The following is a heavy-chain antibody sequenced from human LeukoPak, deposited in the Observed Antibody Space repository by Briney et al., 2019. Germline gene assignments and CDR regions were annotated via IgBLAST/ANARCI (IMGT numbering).Heavy chain of an antibody. V-gene: IGHV4-34*01. CDR2: INHSGST. CDR1: GGSFSGYY. D-gene: IGHD3-10*01. Sequence: PSETLSLTCAVYGGSFSGYYWSWIRQPPGKGLEWIGEINHSGSTNYNPSLKSRVTISVDTSKNQFSLKLSSVTAADTAVYYCARTYYYGSGGWFRWFDPWGQGTLVTVSS. J-gene: IGHJ5*02. CDR3: ARTYYYGSGGWFRWFDP.